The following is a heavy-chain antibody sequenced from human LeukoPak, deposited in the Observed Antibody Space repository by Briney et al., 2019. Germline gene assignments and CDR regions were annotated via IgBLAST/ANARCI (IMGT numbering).Heavy chain of an antibody. CDR3: ARGVREYQLRTPVSAFDI. V-gene: IGHV4-34*01. D-gene: IGHD2-2*01. CDR1: GGSFSDYC. Sequence: SETLSLTCAVYGGSFSDYCWSWIRQTPGKGLEWVGEILHNGSTEYNPSLKSRVTISIDVSKNQFSLKLRSVTAADTAVYYRARGVREYQLRTPVSAFDIWGQGTMVTVSS. CDR2: ILHNGST. J-gene: IGHJ3*02.